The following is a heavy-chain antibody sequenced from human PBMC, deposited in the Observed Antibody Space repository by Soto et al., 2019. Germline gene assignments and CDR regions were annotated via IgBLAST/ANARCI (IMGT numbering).Heavy chain of an antibody. D-gene: IGHD3-22*01. CDR1: GYTFTSYY. Sequence: ASVKVSCKASGYTFTSYYMHWVRQAPGQGLEWMGIINPSGGSTSYAQKFQGRVTMTRDTSTSTVYMELSSLRSEDTAVYYCARGSRRYYYDSRVGYWGQGTLVTVSS. V-gene: IGHV1-46*01. CDR2: INPSGGST. J-gene: IGHJ4*02. CDR3: ARGSRRYYYDSRVGY.